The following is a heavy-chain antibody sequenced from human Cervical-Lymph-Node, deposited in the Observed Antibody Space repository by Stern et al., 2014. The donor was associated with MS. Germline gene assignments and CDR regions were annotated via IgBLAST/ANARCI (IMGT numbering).Heavy chain of an antibody. CDR1: GGTFSSYA. J-gene: IGHJ4*02. CDR2: IIPIFGTA. Sequence: MQLVESGAEVKKPGSSVKVSCKASGGTFSSYAISWVRQAPGQGLEWMGGIIPIFGTANYAQKFQGRVTITADESTSTAYMELSSLRSEDTAVYYCARGPYDYYGSGSYTFDYWGQGTLVTVSS. D-gene: IGHD3-10*01. CDR3: ARGPYDYYGSGSYTFDY. V-gene: IGHV1-69*01.